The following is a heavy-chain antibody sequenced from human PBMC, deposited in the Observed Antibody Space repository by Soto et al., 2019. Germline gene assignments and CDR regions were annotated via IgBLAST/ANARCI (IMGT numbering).Heavy chain of an antibody. D-gene: IGHD1-26*01. V-gene: IGHV3-23*01. CDR2: ISGSGGST. CDR1: GFTFSSYA. Sequence: EVQLLESGGGLVQPGGSLRLSCAASGFTFSSYAMRWVRQAPGKGLEWVSAISGSGGSTYYADSVKGRFTISRDNSKNTLYMQMNSLRAEDTAVYYCARRGSGSYYDYWGQGTLVTVSS. CDR3: ARRGSGSYYDY. J-gene: IGHJ4*02.